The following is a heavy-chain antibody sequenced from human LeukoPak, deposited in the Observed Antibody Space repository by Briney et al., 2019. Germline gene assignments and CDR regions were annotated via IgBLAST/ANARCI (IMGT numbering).Heavy chain of an antibody. V-gene: IGHV3-23*01. CDR1: AFTFRSYA. D-gene: IGHD1-20*01. J-gene: IGHJ4*02. CDR3: ANPKDNSLYCFDY. CDR2: ISGSGGST. Sequence: SGGSLRLSCAASAFTFRSYAMSWVRQAGGQGLEWVSAISGSGGSTYYADSVKGRFTISRDNSKNTLYLQMSSLRAEGTAVYYCANPKDNSLYCFDYWGQGTLVTVSS.